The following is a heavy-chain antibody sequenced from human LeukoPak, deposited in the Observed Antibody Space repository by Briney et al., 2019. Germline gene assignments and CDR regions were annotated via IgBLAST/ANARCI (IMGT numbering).Heavy chain of an antibody. J-gene: IGHJ3*02. CDR1: GFTVSSNH. Sequence: GGSLRLSCAASGFTVSSNHMSWVRQAPGKGLEWVSVIYSGGSTYYADSVKGRFTISRDNSKNTLYLQMNSLRAGDTAVYYCASSTNHHLTGSVPDAFDIWGQGTMVTVSS. V-gene: IGHV3-66*01. D-gene: IGHD3-9*01. CDR3: ASSTNHHLTGSVPDAFDI. CDR2: IYSGGST.